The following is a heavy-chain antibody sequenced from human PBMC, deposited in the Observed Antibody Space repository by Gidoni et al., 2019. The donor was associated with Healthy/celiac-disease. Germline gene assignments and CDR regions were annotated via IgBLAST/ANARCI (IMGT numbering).Heavy chain of an antibody. J-gene: IGHJ5*02. Sequence: QVQLVQSGAEVKKPGASVKVSCKASGYTFTGYYMHWVRQAPGKGLEWMGWINPNSGGTNYAQKFQGRVTMTRDTSISTAYMELSRLRSDDTAVYYCARGLVGATAADVVYWFDPWGQGTLVTVSS. CDR3: ARGLVGATAADVVYWFDP. V-gene: IGHV1-2*02. CDR1: GYTFTGYY. CDR2: INPNSGGT. D-gene: IGHD1-26*01.